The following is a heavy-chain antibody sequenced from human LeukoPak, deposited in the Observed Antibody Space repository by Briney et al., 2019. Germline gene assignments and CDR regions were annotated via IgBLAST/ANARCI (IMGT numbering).Heavy chain of an antibody. Sequence: PSETLSLTCAVSGYSISSGYYWGWIRQPPGKGLEWIGSIYHSGSTYYNPSLKSRVTISVDTSKNQFFLKLSSVTAADTAVYYCARAPIVVVVAATWAFDIWGQGTMVTVSS. D-gene: IGHD2-15*01. CDR1: GYSISSGYY. V-gene: IGHV4-38-2*01. CDR3: ARAPIVVVVAATWAFDI. CDR2: IYHSGST. J-gene: IGHJ3*02.